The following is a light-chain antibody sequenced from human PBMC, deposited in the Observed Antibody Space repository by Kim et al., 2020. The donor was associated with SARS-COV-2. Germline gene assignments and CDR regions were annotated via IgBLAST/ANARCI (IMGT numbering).Light chain of an antibody. J-gene: IGLJ1*01. CDR3: QSADGSGTYV. CDR2: KDN. Sequence: SPGQTARITCSGNTLPEKQTYWYQQKSGQAPLLVIYKDNERPSGIPGRFSGSSSGTTVTLTISGVQVEDDADYYCQSADGSGTYVFGTGTKVTVL. V-gene: IGLV3-25*03. CDR1: TLPEKQ.